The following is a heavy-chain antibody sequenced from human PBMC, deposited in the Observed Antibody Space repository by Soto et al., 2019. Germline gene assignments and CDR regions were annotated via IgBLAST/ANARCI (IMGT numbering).Heavy chain of an antibody. CDR2: IMPIFRTP. J-gene: IGHJ6*02. D-gene: IGHD5-12*01. CDR1: GGTFSNSA. CDR3: ASDKDRLQLGGNYYYILDV. Sequence: SVKVSCKASGGTFSNSAISWVRQAPGQGLEWMGGIMPIFRTPDYAQKFQGRVTITADESTSTAYMELRGLRSDDTAVYYCASDKDRLQLGGNYYYILDVWGQGTTVTVSS. V-gene: IGHV1-69*13.